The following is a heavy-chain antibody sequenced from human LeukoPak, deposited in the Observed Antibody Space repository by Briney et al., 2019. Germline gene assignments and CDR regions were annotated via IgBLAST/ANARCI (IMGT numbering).Heavy chain of an antibody. V-gene: IGHV1-2*02. Sequence: ASVKVSCKASGHTFTGYYMHWVRQAPGQGLEWMGWINPNSGGTNYAQKFQGRVTMTRDTSISTAYMELSRLRSDDTAVYYCAIGRSFLIPAAIYFGDYWGQGTLVTVSS. J-gene: IGHJ4*02. CDR2: INPNSGGT. CDR3: AIGRSFLIPAAIYFGDY. D-gene: IGHD2-2*02. CDR1: GHTFTGYY.